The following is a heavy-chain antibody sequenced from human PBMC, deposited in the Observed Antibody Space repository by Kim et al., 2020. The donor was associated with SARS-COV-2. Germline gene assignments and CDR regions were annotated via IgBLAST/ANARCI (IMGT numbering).Heavy chain of an antibody. V-gene: IGHV3-11*04. J-gene: IGHJ4*02. D-gene: IGHD3-9*01. CDR3: ARRGTYYDILTGYYLGGVDY. Sequence: RFTISRGNAKNSLYLQMNSLRAEDTAVYYCARRGTYYDILTGYYLGGVDYWGQGTLVTVSS.